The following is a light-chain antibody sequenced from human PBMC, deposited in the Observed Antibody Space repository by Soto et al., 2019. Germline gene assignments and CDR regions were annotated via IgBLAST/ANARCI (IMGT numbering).Light chain of an antibody. Sequence: EIVLTQSPGTLSLSPGERATLXXXXSQSVSSSSLAWYQQKPGQAPRLLIYDTSTRATGIPARFSGRGSGTEFTLTISSLQSVDFAVYYCQQYDNWPQTFGQGTKVDIK. CDR2: DTS. J-gene: IGKJ1*01. CDR3: QQYDNWPQT. CDR1: QSVSSS. V-gene: IGKV3-15*01.